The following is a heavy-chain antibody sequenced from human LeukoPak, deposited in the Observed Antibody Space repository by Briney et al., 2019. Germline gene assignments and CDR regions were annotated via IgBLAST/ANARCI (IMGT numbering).Heavy chain of an antibody. J-gene: IGHJ4*02. Sequence: SETLSLTCTVSGGSISSYYWSWIRQPPGKGLEWIGYIYYSGSTNYNPSLKSRVTISVDTSKNQFSLKLSSVTAADTAVYYCARERELSSPRWGQGTLVTVSS. V-gene: IGHV4-59*01. D-gene: IGHD3-16*02. CDR1: GGSISSYY. CDR2: IYYSGST. CDR3: ARERELSSPR.